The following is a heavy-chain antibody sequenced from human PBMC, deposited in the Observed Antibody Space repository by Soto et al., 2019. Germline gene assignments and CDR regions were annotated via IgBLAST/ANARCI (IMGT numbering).Heavy chain of an antibody. D-gene: IGHD6-6*01. V-gene: IGHV3-23*01. CDR3: AKGSSRLYYYGMDV. CDR1: GFTFSSYA. CDR2: ISGSDSNR. J-gene: IGHJ6*02. Sequence: PGGSLRLSCAASGFTFSSYAMSWVRQAPGKGLEWVSAISGSDSNRYYADSVKGRFTISRDNSKNTLYLQMNSLRAEDTAVYYCAKGSSRLYYYGMDVWGQGTTVTVSS.